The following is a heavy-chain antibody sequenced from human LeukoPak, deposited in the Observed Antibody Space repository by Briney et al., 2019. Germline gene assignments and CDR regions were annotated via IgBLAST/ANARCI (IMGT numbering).Heavy chain of an antibody. D-gene: IGHD3-22*01. CDR1: GFTFSSYE. J-gene: IGHJ4*02. V-gene: IGHV3-48*03. CDR3: ARGTITMMDY. Sequence: GGSLRLSCAASGFTFSSYEMNWVRQAPGKGLEWVSYISSSGSTIYYADSVKGRFTISRDNAKNSLYLQMNSLRAEDTAVYYCARGTITMMDYWGQGTLVTVSS. CDR2: ISSSGSTI.